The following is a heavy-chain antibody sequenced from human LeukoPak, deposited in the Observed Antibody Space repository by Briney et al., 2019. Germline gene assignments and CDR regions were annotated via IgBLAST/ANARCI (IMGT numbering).Heavy chain of an antibody. V-gene: IGHV3-48*01. CDR3: AKDPGSATTD. D-gene: IGHD4-17*01. CDR1: GFTFSSYS. Sequence: GGSLRLSCAASGFTFSSYSMNWVRQAPGKGLEWVSYISSSGSTIYYADSVKGRFTISRDNSKNTLYLQMNSLRAEDTAVYYCAKDPGSATTDGGQGTLVTVSS. CDR2: ISSSGSTI. J-gene: IGHJ4*02.